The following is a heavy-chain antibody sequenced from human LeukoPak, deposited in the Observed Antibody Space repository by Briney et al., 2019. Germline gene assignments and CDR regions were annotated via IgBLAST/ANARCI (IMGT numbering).Heavy chain of an antibody. CDR2: IRFDGRDK. J-gene: IGHJ4*02. CDR1: GFTFSSYG. V-gene: IGHV3-30*02. Sequence: QAGGSLRLSCAASGFTFSSYGMNWVRQAPGKGLEWVAFIRFDGRDKYYADSVKGRFTISRDNSKSTLDLQMNSLRVEDTAVYYCAKDRYSTSSTFTVNPFDYWGQGILVTVSS. D-gene: IGHD2-2*01. CDR3: AKDRYSTSSTFTVNPFDY.